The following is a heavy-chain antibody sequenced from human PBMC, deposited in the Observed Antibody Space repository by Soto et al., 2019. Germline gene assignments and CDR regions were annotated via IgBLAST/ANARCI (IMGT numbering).Heavy chain of an antibody. Sequence: GESLKISCAASGFSFGSYSMTWVRQAPGKGLEWVSVIGGDAVTTYYADSVKGRFTVSRDNLKNTVHLQMNSLRAEDTAVYYCEKALYSSTYASGLDVWGQGNTVTVYS. D-gene: IGHD6-19*01. CDR1: GFSFGSYS. CDR2: IGGDAVTT. V-gene: IGHV3-23*01. CDR3: EKALYSSTYASGLDV. J-gene: IGHJ6*02.